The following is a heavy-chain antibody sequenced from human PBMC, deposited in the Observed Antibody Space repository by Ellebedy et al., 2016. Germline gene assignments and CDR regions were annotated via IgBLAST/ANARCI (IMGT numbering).Heavy chain of an antibody. CDR2: IDPSDSYT. D-gene: IGHD2-21*02. Sequence: GESLKISXKGSGYSFTSYWISWVRQMPGKGLEWMGRIDPSDSYTNYSPSFQGHVTISADKSISTAYLQWSSLKASDTAMYYCARHRAYCGGDCPPGMDVWGQGTTVTVSS. CDR1: GYSFTSYW. J-gene: IGHJ6*02. V-gene: IGHV5-10-1*01. CDR3: ARHRAYCGGDCPPGMDV.